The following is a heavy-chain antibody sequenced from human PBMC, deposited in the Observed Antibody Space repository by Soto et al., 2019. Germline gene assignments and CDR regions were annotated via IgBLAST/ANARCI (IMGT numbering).Heavy chain of an antibody. V-gene: IGHV1-69*01. J-gene: IGHJ6*02. CDR3: ARDEYHHILTCYSKARDYYYGMAV. Sequence: QVQLVQSGAEVKKPGSSVKVSCKASGGTFSSYAISWVRQAPGQGLEWMGGISPIFGTANYAKKCQGRVTITADEATSIAYRELSSLRSEDTAVYYCARDEYHHILTCYSKARDYYYGMAVWVQGTTVTVSS. D-gene: IGHD3-9*01. CDR2: ISPIFGTA. CDR1: GGTFSSYA.